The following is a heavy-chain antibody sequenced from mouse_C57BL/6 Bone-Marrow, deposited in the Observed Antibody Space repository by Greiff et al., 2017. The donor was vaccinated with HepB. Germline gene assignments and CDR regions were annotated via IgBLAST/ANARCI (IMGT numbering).Heavy chain of an antibody. CDR1: EYEFPSHD. J-gene: IGHJ4*01. Sequence: QSGESLKLSCESNEYEFPSHDMSWVRKTPEKRPELVAAINSDGGSTYYPDTMERRFIISRDNTKKTLYLQMSSLRSEDTALYYCARHGYDPYYYAMDYWGQGTSVTVSS. D-gene: IGHD2-2*01. V-gene: IGHV5-2*01. CDR3: ARHGYDPYYYAMDY. CDR2: INSDGGST.